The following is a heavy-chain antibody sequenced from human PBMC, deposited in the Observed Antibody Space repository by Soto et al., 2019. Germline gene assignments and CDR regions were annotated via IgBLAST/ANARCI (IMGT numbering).Heavy chain of an antibody. CDR2: ISGSGGST. CDR3: AKLDTAMVRGFDY. CDR1: GFTFSSYA. J-gene: IGHJ4*02. V-gene: IGHV3-23*01. D-gene: IGHD5-18*01. Sequence: EVQLLESGGGLVQPGGSLRLSCAASGFTFSSYAMSWVRQAPGKGLEWVSAISGSGGSTYYADSVKGQFTISRDNSKNTLYLHMNSLRAEDTAVYYCAKLDTAMVRGFDYWGQGTLVTVSS.